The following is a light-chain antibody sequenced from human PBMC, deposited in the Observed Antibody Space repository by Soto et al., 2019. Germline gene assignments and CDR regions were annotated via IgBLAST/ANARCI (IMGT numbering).Light chain of an antibody. Sequence: VWTPSQATMSLSALRIAPRCCRASQTVSNYLAWYQQKPGQAPRLLIYDASNRATGVPARFSGRGSGTEFTLTISSLEPEDFAVYYCQQRNNWPGTFGQGTKVDIK. CDR3: QQRNNWPGT. V-gene: IGKV3-11*01. CDR2: DAS. CDR1: QTVSNY. J-gene: IGKJ1*01.